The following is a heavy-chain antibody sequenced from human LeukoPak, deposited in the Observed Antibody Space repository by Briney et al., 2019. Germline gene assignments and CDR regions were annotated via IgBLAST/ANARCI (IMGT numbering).Heavy chain of an antibody. D-gene: IGHD6-19*01. Sequence: GGSLRLSCVASGFTFSSYWMHWVRQVPGKGLVSVSRINIDGNSKTYANSVKGRFTISRDNAKNALYMQMNSLGVEDTAVYYCVRGSSDWNGMDVWGQGTTVTVSS. CDR1: GFTFSSYW. CDR2: INIDGNSK. J-gene: IGHJ6*02. V-gene: IGHV3-74*01. CDR3: VRGSSDWNGMDV.